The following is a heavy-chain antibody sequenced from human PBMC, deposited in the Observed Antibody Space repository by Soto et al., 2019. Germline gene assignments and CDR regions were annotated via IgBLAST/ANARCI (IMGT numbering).Heavy chain of an antibody. Sequence: VQLVESGGGVVQPGRSLRLSCAASGFTFSDYAMHWVRQAPGKGLEWVAVVSHDGRNTHYADSVKGRFTISRDSSKNTGSPEMPSLRAEDTAVYYGAKGGRQWLVTSDFNYWGQGALVTVSS. CDR1: GFTFSDYA. V-gene: IGHV3-30*18. CDR2: VSHDGRNT. D-gene: IGHD6-19*01. CDR3: AKGGRQWLVTSDFNY. J-gene: IGHJ4*02.